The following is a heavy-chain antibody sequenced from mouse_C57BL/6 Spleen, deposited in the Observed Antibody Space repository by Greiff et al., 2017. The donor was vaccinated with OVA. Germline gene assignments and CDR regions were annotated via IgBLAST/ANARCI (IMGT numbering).Heavy chain of an antibody. J-gene: IGHJ4*01. V-gene: IGHV1-26*01. Sequence: VQLQQSGPELVKPGASVKISCKASGYTFTDYYMNWVKQSHGKSLEWIGDINPNNGGTSYNQKFKGKATLTVDKSSSTAYMELRSLTSEDSAVYYCARSLPYQAMDYWGQGTSVTVSS. CDR2: INPNNGGT. D-gene: IGHD6-5*01. CDR3: ARSLPYQAMDY. CDR1: GYTFTDYY.